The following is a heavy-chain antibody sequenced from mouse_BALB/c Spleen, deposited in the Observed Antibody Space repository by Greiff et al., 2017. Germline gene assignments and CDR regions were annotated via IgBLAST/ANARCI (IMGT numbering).Heavy chain of an antibody. CDR1: GFTFSSFG. D-gene: IGHD1-1*01. CDR2: ISSGSSTI. CDR3: AREDLGFFYYYGRGAMDY. V-gene: IGHV5-17*02. Sequence: EVQRVESGGGLVQPGGSRKLSCAASGFTFSSFGMHWVRQAPEKGLEWVAYISSGSSTIYYADTVKGRFTISRDNPKNTLFLQMTSLRSEDTAMYYCAREDLGFFYYYGRGAMDYWGQGTSVTVSS. J-gene: IGHJ4*01.